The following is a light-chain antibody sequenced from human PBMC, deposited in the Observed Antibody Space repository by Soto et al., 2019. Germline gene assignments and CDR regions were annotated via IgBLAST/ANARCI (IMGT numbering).Light chain of an antibody. J-gene: IGKJ4*01. CDR2: DAS. CDR3: QQRSNWPPSLT. V-gene: IGKV3-11*01. CDR1: QSVSSH. Sequence: EIVLTQSPATLSGSPGERATLSCRASQSVSSHLAWYQQKPGQAPRLLIYDASNRATGIPSRFSGSGSGTDFTLTISSLEPEDFAVYYCQQRSNWPPSLTFGGGTKVEIK.